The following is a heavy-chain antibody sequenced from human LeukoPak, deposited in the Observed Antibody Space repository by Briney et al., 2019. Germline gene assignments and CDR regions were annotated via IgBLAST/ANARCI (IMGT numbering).Heavy chain of an antibody. CDR2: ISSSGSII. J-gene: IGHJ4*02. D-gene: IGHD3-9*01. V-gene: IGHV3-11*04. CDR3: AKPRLRYFDWLSSLDY. CDR1: GFTFSDYY. Sequence: PGGSLRLSCAASGFTFSDYYMSWIRQAPGEGLEWVSYISSSGSIIYYADSVKGRFTISRDNAKNSLYMQMNSLRAEDTAVYYCAKPRLRYFDWLSSLDYWGQGTLVTVSS.